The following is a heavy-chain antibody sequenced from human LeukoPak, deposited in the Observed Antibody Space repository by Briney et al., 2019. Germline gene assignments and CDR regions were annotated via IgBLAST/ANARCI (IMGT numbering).Heavy chain of an antibody. Sequence: GGSLRLSCAASGFTFTSYAMSWVRQAPGKGLEWVSAITSGGAYTFYADSVKGRLTISRDNSKNTLYLQMNSLRAEDTAIYYCVRDEDLYSMTWYVLDYWGQGTLVTVSS. CDR2: ITSGGAYT. D-gene: IGHD5-12*01. V-gene: IGHV3-23*01. CDR1: GFTFTSYA. J-gene: IGHJ4*02. CDR3: VRDEDLYSMTWYVLDY.